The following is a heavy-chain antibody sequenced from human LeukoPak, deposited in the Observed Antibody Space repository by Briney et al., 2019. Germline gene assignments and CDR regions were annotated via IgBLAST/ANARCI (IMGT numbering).Heavy chain of an antibody. D-gene: IGHD2-2*01. CDR1: GFTFDDYA. CDR3: AKDIGGFQLLSMFGLVDY. CDR2: ISWNSGSI. J-gene: IGHJ4*02. Sequence: QSGGSLRLSCAASGFTFDDYAMHWVRQAPGKGLEWVSGISWNSGSIGYADSVKGRFTISRDNAKNSLYLQMNSLRAEDTALYYCAKDIGGFQLLSMFGLVDYWGRGTLVTVSS. V-gene: IGHV3-9*01.